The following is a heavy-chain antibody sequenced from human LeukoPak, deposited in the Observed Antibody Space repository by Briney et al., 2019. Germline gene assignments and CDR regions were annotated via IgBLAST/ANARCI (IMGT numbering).Heavy chain of an antibody. CDR3: ARAPAWLQPRFDY. CDR1: GFTFSSYA. V-gene: IGHV3-30-3*01. CDR2: ISYDGSNK. D-gene: IGHD5-24*01. J-gene: IGHJ4*01. Sequence: GGSLRLSCAASGFTFSSYAMHWVRQAPGKGLEWVAVISYDGSNKYYADSVKGRFTISRDNSKNTLYLQMNSLRAEDTAVYYCARAPAWLQPRFDYWGHGTLVTVSS.